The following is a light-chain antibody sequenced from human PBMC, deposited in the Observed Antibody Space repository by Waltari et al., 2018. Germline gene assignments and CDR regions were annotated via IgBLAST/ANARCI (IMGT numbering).Light chain of an antibody. CDR3: SSYTRSSTYV. CDR2: EVS. CDR1: SSDVGTYNR. Sequence: QSALTQPPSVSGSPGQSVTISCTGTSSDVGTYNRVSWYQQPPGTAPNLMIYEVSNRPSGVPDRFSGAKSGNTASLTISGLQADDEADYYCSSYTRSSTYVFGTGTKVTVL. V-gene: IGLV2-18*02. J-gene: IGLJ1*01.